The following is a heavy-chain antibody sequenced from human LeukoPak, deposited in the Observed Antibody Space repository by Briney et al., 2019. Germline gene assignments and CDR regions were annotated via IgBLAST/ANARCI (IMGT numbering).Heavy chain of an antibody. CDR3: ASGVWWRSHNWFDP. J-gene: IGHJ5*02. CDR1: GFTFGAYT. CDR2: CIFSGST. V-gene: IGHV4-30-2*01. D-gene: IGHD2-21*01. Sequence: LRLSCAASGFTFGAYTMNWVRQAPGKGLEWVTCIFSGSTYYNPSLKSRVTISVDRSKNQFSLKLSSVTAADTAVYYCASGVWWRSHNWFDPWGQGTLVTVSS.